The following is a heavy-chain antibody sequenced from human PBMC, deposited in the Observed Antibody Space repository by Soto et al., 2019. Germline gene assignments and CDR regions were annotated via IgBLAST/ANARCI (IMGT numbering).Heavy chain of an antibody. CDR2: IDPSDSYT. D-gene: IGHD5-18*01. Sequence: SLKISCKGSGYSFTSYWISWVRQMPGKGLEWMGRIDPSDSYTNYSPSFQGHVTISADKSISTAYLQWSSLKASDTAMYYCVGGYSYGPMFIDYWGQGTLVTVSS. J-gene: IGHJ4*02. CDR3: VGGYSYGPMFIDY. V-gene: IGHV5-10-1*01. CDR1: GYSFTSYW.